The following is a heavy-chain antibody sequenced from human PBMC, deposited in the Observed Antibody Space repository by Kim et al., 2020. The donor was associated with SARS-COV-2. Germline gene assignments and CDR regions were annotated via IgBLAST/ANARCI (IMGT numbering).Heavy chain of an antibody. CDR3: ARTISAGWYSSGWTPRFDY. Sequence: SVKVSCKASGGTFSSYAISWVRQAPGQGLEWMGGIIPIFGTANYAQKFQGRVTITADESTSTAYMELSSLRSEDTAVYYCARTISAGWYSSGWTPRFDYWGQGTLVTVSS. J-gene: IGHJ4*02. D-gene: IGHD6-19*01. CDR1: GGTFSSYA. V-gene: IGHV1-69*13. CDR2: IIPIFGTA.